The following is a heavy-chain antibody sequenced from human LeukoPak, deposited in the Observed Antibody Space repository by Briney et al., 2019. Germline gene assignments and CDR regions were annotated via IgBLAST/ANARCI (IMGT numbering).Heavy chain of an antibody. Sequence: PSETLSLTCTVSGGSISSYYWSWIRQPPGKGLEWIGYIYYSGSTNYNPSLKSRVTISVDTSKNQFSLDLSSVTAADTAVYYCARYTSSWFDSWGQGTLVTVSS. CDR2: IYYSGST. CDR1: GGSISSYY. D-gene: IGHD6-13*01. CDR3: ARYTSSWFDS. V-gene: IGHV4-59*01. J-gene: IGHJ5*01.